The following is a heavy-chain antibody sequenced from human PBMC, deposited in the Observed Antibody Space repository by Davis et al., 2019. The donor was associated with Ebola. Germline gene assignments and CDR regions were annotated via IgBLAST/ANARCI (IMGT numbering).Heavy chain of an antibody. D-gene: IGHD6-19*01. J-gene: IGHJ4*02. V-gene: IGHV1-18*01. CDR1: GYTFTNYG. CDR2: ISGFNGNT. Sequence: ASVKVSCKASGYTFTNYGINWVRQAPGQGLEWMGWISGFNGNTDYAQKFQGRVSMTTDTSTTTAYMELRSLRSDDTAVYYCAREGSSGWKGYFEYWGQGTLVTVSS. CDR3: AREGSSGWKGYFEY.